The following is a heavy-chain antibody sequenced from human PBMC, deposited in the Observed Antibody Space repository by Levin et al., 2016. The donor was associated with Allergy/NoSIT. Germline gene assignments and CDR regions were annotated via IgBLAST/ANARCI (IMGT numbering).Heavy chain of an antibody. CDR1: GFTFSSYV. V-gene: IGHV3-48*04. CDR2: ISSTSSTT. J-gene: IGHJ5*02. D-gene: IGHD4-23*01. CDR3: AKGTTVVSRDWFDP. Sequence: GGSLRLSCAASGFTFSSYVMNWVRQAPGKGLEWVSYISSTSSTTYYADSVKGRFTISRDNSRNILYLQMNSLSAEDTGTYYCAKGTTVVSRDWFDPWGQGTLVSVSS.